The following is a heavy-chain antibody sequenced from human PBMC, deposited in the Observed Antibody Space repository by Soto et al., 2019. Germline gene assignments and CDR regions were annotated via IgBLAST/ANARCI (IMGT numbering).Heavy chain of an antibody. CDR1: GDSVSSNNAA. Sequence: SQTLSLTCVISGDSVSSNNAAWNWVRQSPSRGLEWLGRTYYRSRWYNDYAGSVKSRITINPDTSKNQFSLHLNSVTPEDTAIYYCARIAPGGSGGGGDYWGQGTMVNVS. D-gene: IGHD3-16*01. CDR2: TYYRSRWYN. J-gene: IGHJ4*02. V-gene: IGHV6-1*01. CDR3: ARIAPGGSGGGGDY.